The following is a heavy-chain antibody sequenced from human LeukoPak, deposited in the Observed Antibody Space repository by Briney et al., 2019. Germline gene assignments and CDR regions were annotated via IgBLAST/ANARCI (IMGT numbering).Heavy chain of an antibody. D-gene: IGHD5-12*01. J-gene: IGHJ3*02. CDR3: AKVVATIAPAFDI. CDR2: ISGSGGST. CDR1: GFILSDFT. V-gene: IGHV3-23*01. Sequence: PGGSLRLSCAASGFILSDFTMSWVRQAPGKGLEWVSAISGSGGSTYYADSVKGRFTISRDNSKNTLYLQMNSLRAEDTAVYYCAKVVATIAPAFDIWGQGTMVTVSS.